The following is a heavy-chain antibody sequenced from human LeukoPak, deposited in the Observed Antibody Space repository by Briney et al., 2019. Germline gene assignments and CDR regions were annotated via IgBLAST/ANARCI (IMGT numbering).Heavy chain of an antibody. CDR3: ARGRGSGHKENWFDP. Sequence: GASVKVSCKASVYTFTTYDINWVRQATGQGLAWMGWMNPTSGNTGYTQKFQGRVTMTRNTSISTAYMELSSLRSEDTAVYYCARGRGSGHKENWFDPWGQGTLVTVSS. CDR2: MNPTSGNT. J-gene: IGHJ5*02. V-gene: IGHV1-8*01. D-gene: IGHD6-19*01. CDR1: VYTFTTYD.